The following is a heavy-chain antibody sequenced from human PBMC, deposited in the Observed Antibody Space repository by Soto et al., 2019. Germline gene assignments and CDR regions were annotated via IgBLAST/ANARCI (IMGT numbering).Heavy chain of an antibody. V-gene: IGHV3-21*01. D-gene: IGHD2-2*01. CDR2: ISSSSSYI. Sequence: EVQLAESGGGLVKPGGSLRLSCAASGFTFSSYSMNWVRQAPGKGLEWVSSISSSSSYIYYADSVKGRFTISRDNAKNSLYLQMNSLRAEDTAVYYCARVRALVVDYYYGMDVWGQGTTVTVSS. CDR3: ARVRALVVDYYYGMDV. CDR1: GFTFSSYS. J-gene: IGHJ6*02.